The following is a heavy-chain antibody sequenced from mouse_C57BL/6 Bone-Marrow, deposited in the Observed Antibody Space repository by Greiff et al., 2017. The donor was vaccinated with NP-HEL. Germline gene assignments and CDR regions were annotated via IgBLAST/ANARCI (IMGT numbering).Heavy chain of an antibody. CDR2: FYPGSGSI. CDR1: GYTFTEYT. V-gene: IGHV1-62-2*01. CDR3: ARHEDRVYYDYVPFAY. Sequence: QVQLKQSGAELVKPGASVKLSCKASGYTFTEYTIHWVKQRSGQGLEWIGWFYPGSGSIKYNEKFKDKATLTADKSSSTVYMELSRLTSEDSAVYFCARHEDRVYYDYVPFAYWGQGTLVTVSA. D-gene: IGHD2-4*01. J-gene: IGHJ3*01.